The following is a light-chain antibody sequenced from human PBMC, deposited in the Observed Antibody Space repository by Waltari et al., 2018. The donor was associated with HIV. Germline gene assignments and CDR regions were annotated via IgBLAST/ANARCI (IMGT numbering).Light chain of an antibody. V-gene: IGKV2-28*01. Sequence: DIVMTQSPLPLPVTPGEPASISCRSSQSPLHSNGHNYLDCYLQKPGQAPQLLIYLGSNRSSGVPDRFSGSGSGTDFTLKISRVEAGDVGIYFCMQAVQTPFTFGPGTTVDV. CDR2: LGS. CDR3: MQAVQTPFT. CDR1: QSPLHSNGHNY. J-gene: IGKJ3*01.